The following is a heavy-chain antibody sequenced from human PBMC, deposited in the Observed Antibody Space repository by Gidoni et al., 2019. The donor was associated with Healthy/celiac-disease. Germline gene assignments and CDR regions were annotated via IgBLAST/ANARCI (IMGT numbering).Heavy chain of an antibody. CDR2: ISSSGSTI. J-gene: IGHJ6*02. CDR3: ARFFHVSMLYIYYYYGMDV. Sequence: QVQLVESGGGLVKPGGSLRLSCAASGFTFRDYYMSWIRQAPGKGREWVSYISSSGSTIYYADAVKGLFTISRDNAKNALYLQMNSLRAEDTAVYYCARFFHVSMLYIYYYYGMDVWGQGTTVTVSS. D-gene: IGHD2-8*01. CDR1: GFTFRDYY. V-gene: IGHV3-11*01.